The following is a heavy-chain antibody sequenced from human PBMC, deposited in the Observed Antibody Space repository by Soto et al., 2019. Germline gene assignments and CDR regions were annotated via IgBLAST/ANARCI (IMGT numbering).Heavy chain of an antibody. CDR1: GFTFTSSA. D-gene: IGHD3-22*01. J-gene: IGHJ4*02. Sequence: SVKVSCKASGFTFTSSAVQWVRQARGQRLEWIGWIVVGSGNTNYAQKFQERVTITRDMSTSTAYMELSSLRSEDTAVYYCAAQGVRYYYDSSGYYPAPLFDEWGQGTLVTVSS. CDR3: AAQGVRYYYDSSGYYPAPLFDE. V-gene: IGHV1-58*01. CDR2: IVVGSGNT.